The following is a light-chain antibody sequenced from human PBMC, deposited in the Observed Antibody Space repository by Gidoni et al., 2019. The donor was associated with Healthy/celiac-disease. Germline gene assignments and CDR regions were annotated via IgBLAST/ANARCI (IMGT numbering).Light chain of an antibody. V-gene: IGKV3-20*01. J-gene: IGKJ2*01. CDR3: QQYGSSLMYT. CDR1: QSVSSCY. CDR2: GAS. Sequence: EIVLTQSPGTLSLSPGERATLSCRASQSVSSCYLACYQQQPGQAPRLSLYGASSRATGIPNRFSGSGSGTDITLTISRMEPEDFAVYYYQQYGSSLMYTFGQGTKLEIK.